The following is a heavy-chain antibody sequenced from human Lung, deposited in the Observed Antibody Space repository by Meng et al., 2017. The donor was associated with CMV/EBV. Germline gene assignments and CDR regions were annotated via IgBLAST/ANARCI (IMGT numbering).Heavy chain of an antibody. D-gene: IGHD3-10*01. V-gene: IGHV1-2*02. Sequence: ASXXVSXKASGYTFTGYNIHWVRQAPGQGLEWMGWINPHSGDTKYAQKFQGRVTLTTDTSINTAYMEVSRLKSDDTAVFFCARLFHTSLGTNYYYGMDVLGLGTTVTVSS. CDR1: GYTFTGYN. CDR2: INPHSGDT. CDR3: ARLFHTSLGTNYYYGMDV. J-gene: IGHJ6*02.